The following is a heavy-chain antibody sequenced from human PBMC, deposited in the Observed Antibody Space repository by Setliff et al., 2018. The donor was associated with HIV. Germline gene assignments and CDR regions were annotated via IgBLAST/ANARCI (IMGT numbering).Heavy chain of an antibody. J-gene: IGHJ3*02. D-gene: IGHD2-8*01. CDR1: GGSISSGAYY. CDR2: FYTSGGT. Sequence: SETLSLTCTVSGGSISSGAYYWSWIRQPAGKGLEWIGRFYTSGGTKYNPSLKSRVTISVDTSKNQFSLKLSSVTAADTAVYYCATKLYCTNGVCLDAFDIWGQGTMVTVSS. CDR3: ATKLYCTNGVCLDAFDI. V-gene: IGHV4-61*02.